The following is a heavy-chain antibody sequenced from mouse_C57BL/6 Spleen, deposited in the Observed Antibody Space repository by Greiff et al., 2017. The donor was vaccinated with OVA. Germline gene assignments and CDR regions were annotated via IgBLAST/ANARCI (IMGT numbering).Heavy chain of an antibody. CDR3: ARERVYEYDGGNYAMDY. V-gene: IGHV1-52*01. CDR1: GYTFTSYW. J-gene: IGHJ4*01. Sequence: VQLQQPGAELVRPGSSVKLSCKASGYTFTSYWMHWVKQRPIQGLEWIGNIDPSDSETHYNQKFKDKATLTVDKSSSTAYMQLSSLTSEDSAVYYCARERVYEYDGGNYAMDYWGQGTSVTVSS. CDR2: IDPSDSET. D-gene: IGHD2-4*01.